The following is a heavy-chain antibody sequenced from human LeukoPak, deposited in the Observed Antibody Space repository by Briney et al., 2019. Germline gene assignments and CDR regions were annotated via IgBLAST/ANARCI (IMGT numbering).Heavy chain of an antibody. CDR3: ALTYYYDSSGYYGSWFDP. V-gene: IGHV1-24*01. Sequence: ASVKVSCKVSGYTLTELSTHWVRQAPGKGLEWMGGFDPEDGETIYAQKFQGRVTMTEDTSTDTAYMELSSLRSEDTAVYYCALTYYYDSSGYYGSWFDPWGQGTLVTVSS. CDR1: GYTLTELS. J-gene: IGHJ5*02. D-gene: IGHD3-22*01. CDR2: FDPEDGET.